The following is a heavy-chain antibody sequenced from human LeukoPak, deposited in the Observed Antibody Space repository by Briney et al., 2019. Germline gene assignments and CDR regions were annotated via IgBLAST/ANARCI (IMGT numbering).Heavy chain of an antibody. Sequence: SETLSLTCTVSGGSISSSSYYWGWIRRPPGKGLEWIGSIYYSGSTYYNPSLKSRVTISVDTSKNQFSLKLSSVTAADTAVYYCARIFSDFSEYYFDYWGQGTLVTVSS. CDR1: GGSISSSSYY. J-gene: IGHJ4*02. CDR3: ARIFSDFSEYYFDY. CDR2: IYYSGST. V-gene: IGHV4-39*01. D-gene: IGHD1-14*01.